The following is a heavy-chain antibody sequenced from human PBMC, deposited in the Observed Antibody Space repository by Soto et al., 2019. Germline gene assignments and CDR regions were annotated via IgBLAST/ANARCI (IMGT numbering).Heavy chain of an antibody. V-gene: IGHV4-30-4*01. J-gene: IGHJ3*02. CDR1: GGSINSGDYY. Sequence: SETLSLTCTVSGGSINSGDYYWSWIRQPPGKGLEWIGYIYYSGSTYYSPSLKSRVTISVDTSKNQFSLKLSSVTAADTAVYYCGRGDYANAFDIWGQGTMVT. CDR2: IYYSGST. CDR3: GRGDYANAFDI. D-gene: IGHD4-17*01.